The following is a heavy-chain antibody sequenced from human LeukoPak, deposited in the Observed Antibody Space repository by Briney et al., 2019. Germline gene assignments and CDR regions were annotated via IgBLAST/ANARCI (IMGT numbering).Heavy chain of an antibody. CDR3: ATYSSGWYREEDAFDI. V-gene: IGHV3-23*01. Sequence: PGGSLRLSCAASGFTFSSYVMSWVRQAPGKGLEWVSAISGSGGSTYYADSVKSRFTTSRDNSKNTLYLQMNSLRAEDTAVYYCATYSSGWYREEDAFDIWGQGTMVTVSS. CDR1: GFTFSSYV. D-gene: IGHD6-19*01. J-gene: IGHJ3*02. CDR2: ISGSGGST.